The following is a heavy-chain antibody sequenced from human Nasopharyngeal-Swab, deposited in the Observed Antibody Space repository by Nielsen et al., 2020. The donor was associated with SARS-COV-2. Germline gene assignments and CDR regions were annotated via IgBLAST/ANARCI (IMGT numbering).Heavy chain of an antibody. CDR3: ARGSYSGRHEDY. Sequence: ASVKVSCKASGYTFTSYGISWVRQAPGQGLEWMGRINPNSGGTNYAQKLQGRVTMTTDTSTSTAYMELRSLRSDDTAVYYCARGSYSGRHEDYWGQGTLVTVSS. CDR1: GYTFTSYG. D-gene: IGHD1-26*01. V-gene: IGHV1-18*01. CDR2: INPNSGGT. J-gene: IGHJ4*02.